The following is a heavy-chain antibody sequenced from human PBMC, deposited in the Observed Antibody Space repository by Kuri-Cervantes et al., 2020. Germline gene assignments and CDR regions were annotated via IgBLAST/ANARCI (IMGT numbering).Heavy chain of an antibody. CDR1: GGSISSGGYS. D-gene: IGHD3-10*01. CDR3: ASQDYYSSGFDY. V-gene: IGHV4-30-2*03. Sequence: SETLSLTCAVSGGSISSGGYSWSWIRQPPGKGLEWIGYIYHSGSTYYNPSLKSRVTISVDTSKNQFSLKLSSVTAADTAVYYCASQDYYSSGFDYWGQGTLVTVSS. J-gene: IGHJ4*02. CDR2: IYHSGST.